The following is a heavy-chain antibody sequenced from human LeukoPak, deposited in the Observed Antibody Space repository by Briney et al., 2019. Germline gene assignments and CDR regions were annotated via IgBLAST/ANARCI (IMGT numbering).Heavy chain of an antibody. J-gene: IGHJ6*02. D-gene: IGHD6-13*01. V-gene: IGHV3-49*04. CDR3: TREGAAAAYGMDV. Sequence: PGGSLRLSCTASGFTFSDYAVSWVRRAPGRGLEWVGLIRRRAFGETADYAASVKGRFTISRDDSKSIAYLQMNSLKTEDTAVYYCTREGAAAAYGMDVWGQGTTVTVSS. CDR1: GFTFSDYA. CDR2: IRRRAFGETA.